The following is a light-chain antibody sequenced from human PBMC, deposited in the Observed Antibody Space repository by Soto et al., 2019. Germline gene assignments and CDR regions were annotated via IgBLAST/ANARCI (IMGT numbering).Light chain of an antibody. J-gene: IGLJ2*01. Sequence: QSALTQPPSASGSPGQSVTISCTGTRTDVGDYKYVFWYQQHPGKAPKLLIYEVNKRPSGVPDRFSGSKSGNMASLTVSGLQAEDEADYYCSSLAGGTLVFGGGTKLTVL. CDR2: EVN. V-gene: IGLV2-8*01. CDR3: SSLAGGTLV. CDR1: RTDVGDYKY.